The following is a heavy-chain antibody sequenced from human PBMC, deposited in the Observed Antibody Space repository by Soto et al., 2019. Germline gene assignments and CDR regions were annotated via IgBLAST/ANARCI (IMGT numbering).Heavy chain of an antibody. J-gene: IGHJ4*01. V-gene: IGHV3-23*01. D-gene: IGHD3-22*01. CDR1: GFTFGAYA. Sequence: PGGSLRLSCAASGFTFGAYAMSWVGQAPGKGLEWVSTVITSGDGTYSADSVKGRFTISRDNSKDTLYLQMNSLRAEDTGIYYCTTDSYSTMIVVRFDYWGHGTLVTVSS. CDR3: TTDSYSTMIVVRFDY. CDR2: VITSGDGT.